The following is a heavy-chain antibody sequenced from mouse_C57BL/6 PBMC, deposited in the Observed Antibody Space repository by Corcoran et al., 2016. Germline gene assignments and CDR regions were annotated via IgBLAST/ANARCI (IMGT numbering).Heavy chain of an antibody. Sequence: QIQLVQSGPELKKPGETVKISCKASGYTFTTYGMSWVKQAPGKGLKWMGWINTYSGVPTYADDFKGRFAFSLETSASTAYLQINNLKNEATATYFCARWGYSNPDYWGQGTTLTVSS. CDR3: ARWGYSNPDY. V-gene: IGHV9-3*01. CDR2: INTYSGVP. CDR1: GYTFTTYG. D-gene: IGHD2-5*01. J-gene: IGHJ2*01.